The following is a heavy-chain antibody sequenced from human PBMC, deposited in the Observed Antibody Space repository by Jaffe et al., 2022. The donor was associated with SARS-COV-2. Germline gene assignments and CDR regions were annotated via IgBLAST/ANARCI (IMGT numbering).Heavy chain of an antibody. J-gene: IGHJ4*02. CDR2: IYYSGTT. CDR3: ARHIVGGTQDFDN. D-gene: IGHD2-15*01. Sequence: QLQLQESGPGLVKASETLSLTCTVSGGSISSSSYHWGWIRQPPGKGLAWIATIYYSGTTYYNPSVKSRVIISIDTSKNQFSLKLGSVTAADTAVYYCARHIVGGTQDFDNWGQGTLVTVSS. V-gene: IGHV4-39*01. CDR1: GGSISSSSYH.